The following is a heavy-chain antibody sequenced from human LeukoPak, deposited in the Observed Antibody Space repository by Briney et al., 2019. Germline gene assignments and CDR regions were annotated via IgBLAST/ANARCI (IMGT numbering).Heavy chain of an antibody. CDR1: GGSISSSSYY. D-gene: IGHD5-24*01. Sequence: PSETLSLTCTVSGGSISSSSYYWGWIRQPPGKGLEWIGSIYYSGSTYYNPSLKSRVTISVDTSKNQFSLKLSSVTAAGTAVYYCARHSAAEMATIRSFDYWGQGTLVTVSS. CDR2: IYYSGST. CDR3: ARHSAAEMATIRSFDY. V-gene: IGHV4-39*01. J-gene: IGHJ4*02.